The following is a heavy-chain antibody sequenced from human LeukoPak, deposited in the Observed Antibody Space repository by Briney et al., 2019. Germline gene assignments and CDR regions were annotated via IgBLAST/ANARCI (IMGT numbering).Heavy chain of an antibody. CDR2: INHSGST. CDR1: GGSFSGYY. D-gene: IGHD3-22*01. Sequence: SETLSLTCAVYGGSFSGYYWSWIRQPPGKGLEWIGEINHSGSTNYNPSLKSRVTISVDTSKNQFSLKLSSVTAADTAVYYCARDIGYYDSSGYYSYFDYWGQGTLVTVSS. J-gene: IGHJ4*02. V-gene: IGHV4-34*01. CDR3: ARDIGYYDSSGYYSYFDY.